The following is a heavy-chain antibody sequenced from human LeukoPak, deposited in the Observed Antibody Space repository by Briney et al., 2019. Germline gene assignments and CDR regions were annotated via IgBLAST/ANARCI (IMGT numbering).Heavy chain of an antibody. CDR2: IWSRPNSYAT. Sequence: PGGSLRLSCAASGLTFSGSAMHWVRQASGKELEWIGRIWSRPNSYATAYAASVKGRFTLSRDDSINTAYLQMNSLKTEDTALYYCTRLADGSGKFDLWARGTRVPVS. J-gene: IGHJ5*02. V-gene: IGHV3-73*01. CDR3: TRLADGSGKFDL. CDR1: GLTFSGSA. D-gene: IGHD3-10*01.